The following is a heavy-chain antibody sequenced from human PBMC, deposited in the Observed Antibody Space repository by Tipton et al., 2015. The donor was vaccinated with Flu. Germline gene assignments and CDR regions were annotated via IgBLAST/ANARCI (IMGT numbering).Heavy chain of an antibody. CDR3: ARMEWTVTTPRYFDL. V-gene: IGHV4-31*03. D-gene: IGHD4-17*01. Sequence: TLSLTCTVSGGPITSGGDYWSWIRQHPGKGLEWIGHIYYIGSTNYNPSLKSRVTISMDTSKNQFSPKLSSMTAADTAVYYCARMEWTVTTPRYFDLWGRGTLVTVSS. J-gene: IGHJ2*01. CDR2: IYYIGST. CDR1: GGPITSGGDY.